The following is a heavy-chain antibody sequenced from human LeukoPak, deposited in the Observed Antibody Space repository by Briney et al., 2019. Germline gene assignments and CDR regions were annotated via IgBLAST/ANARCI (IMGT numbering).Heavy chain of an antibody. J-gene: IGHJ4*02. CDR2: INSDGSGT. Sequence: GGSLRLSCAASGFTFSSYWMHWVRQAPGKGLVWISRINSDGSGTSYADSVEGRFTISRDNAKNTLYLQMNSLRAEDTAVYYCARADDGANSWVNYWGQGTLVTVSS. CDR3: ARADDGANSWVNY. CDR1: GFTFSSYW. V-gene: IGHV3-74*01. D-gene: IGHD4-23*01.